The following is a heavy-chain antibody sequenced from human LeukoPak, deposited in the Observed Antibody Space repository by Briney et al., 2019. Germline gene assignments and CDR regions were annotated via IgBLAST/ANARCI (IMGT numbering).Heavy chain of an antibody. V-gene: IGHV1-2*02. D-gene: IGHD3-10*01. CDR1: GYPFIGNY. Sequence: GASVKVSCKASGYPFIGNYIHWVRQAPGQGLEWMGWINPNSGGTQYSQKFQGRVTLTRDTSITTGYMELSGLTSDDTAVYYCARDSEVRRNLWHYWGQGTLVTVSS. J-gene: IGHJ4*02. CDR3: ARDSEVRRNLWHY. CDR2: INPNSGGT.